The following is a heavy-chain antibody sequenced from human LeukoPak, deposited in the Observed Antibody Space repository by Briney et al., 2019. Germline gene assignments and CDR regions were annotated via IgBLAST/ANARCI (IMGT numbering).Heavy chain of an antibody. CDR1: GFTLSTNA. Sequence: GGSLRLSCAASGFTLSTNALAWVHQPPGKGLEWVSAIRGSGDDTYYADSVRGRFTISRDNSKNTLYLQMNSLSAYDTAVYYCVKGDGSSHRTYFDYWGQGTLVTVSS. D-gene: IGHD6-13*01. CDR3: VKGDGSSHRTYFDY. J-gene: IGHJ4*02. CDR2: IRGSGDDT. V-gene: IGHV3-23*01.